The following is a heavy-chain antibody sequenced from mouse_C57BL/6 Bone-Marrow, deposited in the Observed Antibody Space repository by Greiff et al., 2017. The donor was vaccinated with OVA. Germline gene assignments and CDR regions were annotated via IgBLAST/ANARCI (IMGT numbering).Heavy chain of an antibody. J-gene: IGHJ4*01. Sequence: EVQRVESGGGLVQPGGSLKLSCAASGFTFSDYYMYWVRQTPEKRLEWVAYISNGGGSIYYPDTVKGRFTISRDNAKNTLYLQMSSLKSEDTAMYYCARRDYYGNAMDDWGKGTSVTVSS. CDR3: ARRDYYGNAMDD. V-gene: IGHV5-12*01. CDR1: GFTFSDYY. D-gene: IGHD1-1*01. CDR2: ISNGGGSI.